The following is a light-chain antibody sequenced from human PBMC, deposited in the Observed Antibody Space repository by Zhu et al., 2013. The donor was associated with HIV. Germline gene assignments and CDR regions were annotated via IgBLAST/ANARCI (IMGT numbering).Light chain of an antibody. CDR2: KVT. CDR3: QHYLRFPWT. V-gene: IGKV1-5*03. Sequence: DIQMTQSPSTLSASIGDTVTITCRASQMLDGSLAWYQQKPGRAPKLLIFKVTSLETGVPSRFSGRGSGTEFILTISSLQPDDFATYYCQHYLRFPWTFGQGDQRWKSN. CDR1: QMLDGS. J-gene: IGKJ1*01.